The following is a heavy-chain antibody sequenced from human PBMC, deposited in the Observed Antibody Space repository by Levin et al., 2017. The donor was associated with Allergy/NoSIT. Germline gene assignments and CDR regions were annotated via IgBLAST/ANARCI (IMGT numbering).Heavy chain of an antibody. Sequence: SETLSLTGTVSGGSISSSSYYWGWFRQPPGKGLEWIGTIYYNGNTYYSPSLKSRVTISVDTSKNQFSLRLTSVTAADTAVYYCARHQGLSLDGFDIWGQGTMVTVSS. V-gene: IGHV4-39*01. CDR1: GGSISSSSYY. J-gene: IGHJ3*02. CDR3: ARHQGLSLDGFDI. CDR2: IYYNGNT.